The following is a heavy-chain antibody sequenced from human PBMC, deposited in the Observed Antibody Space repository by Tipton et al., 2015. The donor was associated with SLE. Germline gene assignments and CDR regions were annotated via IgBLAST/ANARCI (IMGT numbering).Heavy chain of an antibody. D-gene: IGHD3-10*01. CDR2: IWYDGSNK. V-gene: IGHV3-33*06. CDR3: AKDMNYYGDY. J-gene: IGHJ4*02. Sequence: SLRLSCAASGFTFSNFAIHWVRQAPGKGLEWVAVIWYDGSNKYYADSVKGRFTISRDNSKNTLYLQMNGLRAEDTAVYYCAKDMNYYGDYWGQGTLVIVSS. CDR1: GFTFSNFA.